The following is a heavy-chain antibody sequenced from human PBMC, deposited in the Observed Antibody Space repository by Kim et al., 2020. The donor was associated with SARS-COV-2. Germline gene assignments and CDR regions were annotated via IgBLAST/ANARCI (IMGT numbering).Heavy chain of an antibody. D-gene: IGHD2-15*01. J-gene: IGHJ4*02. CDR3: ARARGKIDY. CDR2: GST. V-gene: IGHV4-34*01. Sequence: GSTNYNPSLKSRVTISVDTSKNQFSLKLGSVTAADTAVYYCARARGKIDYWGQGTLVTVSS.